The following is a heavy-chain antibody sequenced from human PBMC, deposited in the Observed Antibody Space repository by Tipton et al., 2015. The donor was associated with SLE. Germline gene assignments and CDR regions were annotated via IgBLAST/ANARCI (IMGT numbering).Heavy chain of an antibody. CDR1: GGSISSYY. CDR2: IYTSGST. Sequence: TLSLTCTVSGGSISSYYWSWIRQPPGKGLEWIGRIYTSGSTNYNPSLKSRVTISVDTSKNQFSLKLSSVTAADTAVYYCARDRDKYSSSWYYFDYWGQGTLVTVSS. J-gene: IGHJ4*02. V-gene: IGHV4-4*08. D-gene: IGHD6-13*01. CDR3: ARDRDKYSSSWYYFDY.